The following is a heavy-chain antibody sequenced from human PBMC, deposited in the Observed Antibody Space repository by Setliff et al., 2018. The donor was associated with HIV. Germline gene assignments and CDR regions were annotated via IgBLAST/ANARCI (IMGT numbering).Heavy chain of an antibody. J-gene: IGHJ3*01. V-gene: IGHV1-46*01. CDR1: GYTFTSYY. Sequence: ASVKVSCKASGYTFTSYYMHWVRQAPGQGLEWMGIINPSGGSTSYAQKFQGRVTMTRDTSTSTVYMELSSLRSEDTAVYYCARAFHVLGYCSADSCPYDASDVWGQGAMVTVSS. D-gene: IGHD2-15*01. CDR2: INPSGGST. CDR3: ARAFHVLGYCSADSCPYDASDV.